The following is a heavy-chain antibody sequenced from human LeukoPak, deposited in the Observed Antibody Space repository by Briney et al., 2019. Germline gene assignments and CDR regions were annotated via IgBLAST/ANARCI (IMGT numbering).Heavy chain of an antibody. CDR3: ARRDGGGRAFDY. Sequence: PSETLSLTCSVSGASISGGTYYWGWIRQPPGKGLEWIGSIYYTGSTYDNPSLKSRVTISVDTSKNQFSLKLSSVTAADTAVYFCARRDGGGRAFDYWGQGTLVTVSS. CDR1: GASISGGTYY. V-gene: IGHV4-39*01. D-gene: IGHD3-16*01. J-gene: IGHJ4*02. CDR2: IYYTGST.